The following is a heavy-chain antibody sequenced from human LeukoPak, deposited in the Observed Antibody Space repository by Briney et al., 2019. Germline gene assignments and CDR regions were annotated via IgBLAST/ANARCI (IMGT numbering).Heavy chain of an antibody. Sequence: ASVNVSCKASGYTFTGYYMHWVLQAPGQGLEWMGWINPNSGGTNYAQKFQGRVTMTRDTSISTAYMELSRLRSDDTAVYYCAREDRAMAPNFDYWGQGTLVTVSS. V-gene: IGHV1-2*02. CDR2: INPNSGGT. D-gene: IGHD5-18*01. CDR1: GYTFTGYY. CDR3: AREDRAMAPNFDY. J-gene: IGHJ4*02.